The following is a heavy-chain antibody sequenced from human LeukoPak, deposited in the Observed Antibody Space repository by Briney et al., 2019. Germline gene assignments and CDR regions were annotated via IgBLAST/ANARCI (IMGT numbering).Heavy chain of an antibody. J-gene: IGHJ4*02. V-gene: IGHV4-59*01. CDR3: ARSGSNRSLVDY. D-gene: IGHD6-13*01. CDR2: IYYSGST. Sequence: SETLSLTCIVSGGSIRSYYWSWIRQPPGKGLEWIGCIYYSGSTNYNPSLKSRVTISVDTSKNQFFLKLSSVTAADTAVYYCARSGSNRSLVDYWGQGTLVTVSS. CDR1: GGSIRSYY.